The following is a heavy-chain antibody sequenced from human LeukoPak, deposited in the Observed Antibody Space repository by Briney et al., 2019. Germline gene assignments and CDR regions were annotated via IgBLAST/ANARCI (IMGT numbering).Heavy chain of an antibody. CDR2: MNPNSGNT. CDR3: ARYEPLLRFFQH. J-gene: IGHJ1*01. Sequence: ASVKVSCKASGYTFTSYGISWVRQAPGQGLEWMGWMNPNSGNTGYAQKFQGRVTMTRNTSISTAYMELNSLKSEDTAVYYCARYEPLLRFFQHWGQGTLVIVSS. V-gene: IGHV1-8*02. CDR1: GYTFTSYG. D-gene: IGHD3-16*01.